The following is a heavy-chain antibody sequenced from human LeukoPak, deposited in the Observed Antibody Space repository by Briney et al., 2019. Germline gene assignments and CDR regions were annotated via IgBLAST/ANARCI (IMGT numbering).Heavy chain of an antibody. CDR3: TRGGGGSFPHY. CDR2: IYSGGNT. CDR1: GFTVSSSP. J-gene: IGHJ6*02. D-gene: IGHD2-21*01. V-gene: IGHV3-53*01. Sequence: GGSLRLSCAASGFTVSSSPINWVRQAPGRGLEWVSVIYSGGNTFYADSVKGRFTISRDNSKNTLYLQMNSLRAEDTAVYYCTRGGGGSFPHYWGQGTTVTVSS.